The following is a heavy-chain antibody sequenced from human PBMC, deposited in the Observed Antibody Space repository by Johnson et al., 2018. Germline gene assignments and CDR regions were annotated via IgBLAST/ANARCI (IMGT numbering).Heavy chain of an antibody. CDR3: ARDQDCSSTSCLGMDV. V-gene: IGHV3-13*01. D-gene: IGHD2-2*01. CDR2: IGTAGDT. Sequence: VQLVQSGGGLVQPGGSLRLSCAASGFTFSSYDMHWIRQATGKGLEWVSAIGTAGDTYYPGSVKGRFTISRENAKNSLYLQMNSLGAGDTAVYYCARDQDCSSTSCLGMDVWGQGTTVTVSS. CDR1: GFTFSSYD. J-gene: IGHJ6*02.